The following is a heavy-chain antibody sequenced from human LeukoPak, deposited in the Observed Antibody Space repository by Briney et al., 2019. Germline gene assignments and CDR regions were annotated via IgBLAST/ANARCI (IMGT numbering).Heavy chain of an antibody. V-gene: IGHV4-38-2*01. CDR1: GYSISSGYY. CDR3: ASTPDAPYCSSTSCYTFRFDP. D-gene: IGHD2-2*02. Sequence: SETLSLTCAVSGYSISSGYYWGWIRQPLGKGLEWIGSIYHSGSTYYDPSLKSRVTISVDTSKNQFSLKLSSVTAADTAVYYCASTPDAPYCSSTSCYTFRFDPWGQGTLVTVSS. CDR2: IYHSGST. J-gene: IGHJ5*02.